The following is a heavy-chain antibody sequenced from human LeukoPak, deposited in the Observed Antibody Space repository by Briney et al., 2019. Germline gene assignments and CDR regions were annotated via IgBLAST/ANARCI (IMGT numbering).Heavy chain of an antibody. V-gene: IGHV4-38-2*02. CDR1: GYSVSSGYY. CDR2: IYHSGST. J-gene: IGHJ4*02. Sequence: SETLSLTCTVSGYSVSSGYYWGWIRQSPGKGLEWIGSIYHSGSTYCSPSLRSRITISVDTSKNQFSLKLSSVTAADTAVYYCAREDYYDSSGHYLDCWGQGTLVTVSS. D-gene: IGHD3-22*01. CDR3: AREDYYDSSGHYLDC.